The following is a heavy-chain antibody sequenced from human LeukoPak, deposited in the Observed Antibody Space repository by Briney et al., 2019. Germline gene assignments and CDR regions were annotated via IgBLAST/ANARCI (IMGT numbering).Heavy chain of an antibody. D-gene: IGHD6-13*01. CDR2: ISRDASEN. Sequence: PGGSLRLSCAASGFTFSKDWMSWVRQAPGKGLEWVATISRDASENYYVDPVKSRFTISRDNAKNSLSLQMHSLRVEDTAIYYCARYGYYYGMDVWGQGTTVTVSS. J-gene: IGHJ6*02. CDR1: GFTFSKDW. V-gene: IGHV3-7*05. CDR3: ARYGYYYGMDV.